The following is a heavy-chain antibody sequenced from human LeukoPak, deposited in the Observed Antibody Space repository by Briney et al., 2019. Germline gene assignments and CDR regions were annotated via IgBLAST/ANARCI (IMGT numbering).Heavy chain of an antibody. D-gene: IGHD2-2*01. Sequence: SETLSLTCTVSGGSISSGSYYWSWIRQPAGKGLEWIGRIYTSGSTNYNPSLKSRVTISVDTSKNQFSLKLSSVTAADTAVYYCARARCPSCTLDYWGQGTLVTVSS. V-gene: IGHV4-61*02. CDR2: IYTSGST. CDR3: ARARCPSCTLDY. CDR1: GGSISSGSYY. J-gene: IGHJ4*02.